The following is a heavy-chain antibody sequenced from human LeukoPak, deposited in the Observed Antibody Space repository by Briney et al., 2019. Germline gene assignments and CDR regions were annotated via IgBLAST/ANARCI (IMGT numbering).Heavy chain of an antibody. CDR3: AKGSGVSLDY. CDR1: GFTFSSYG. CDR2: ISYDESNK. J-gene: IGHJ4*02. D-gene: IGHD2-15*01. V-gene: IGHV3-30*18. Sequence: GGSLRLSCAASGFTFSSYGMHWVRQAPGKGLEWVAVISYDESNKYYADSVKGRFSISRDNSKNTLYLQMNSLRAEDTAVYYCAKGSGVSLDYWGQGSLVTVSS.